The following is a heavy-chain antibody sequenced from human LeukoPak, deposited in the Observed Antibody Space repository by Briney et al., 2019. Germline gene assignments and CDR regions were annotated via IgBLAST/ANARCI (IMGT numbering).Heavy chain of an antibody. CDR1: GGPFSGYY. Sequence: PSETLSLTCAVYGGPFSGYYWSWIRQPPGKGLEWIGEINHSGSTNYNPSLKSRVTISVDTSKNQFSLKLGSVTAADTAVYYCARGRMVRGVKRTNDYWGQGTLVTVSS. CDR2: INHSGST. CDR3: ARGRMVRGVKRTNDY. J-gene: IGHJ4*02. D-gene: IGHD3-10*01. V-gene: IGHV4-34*01.